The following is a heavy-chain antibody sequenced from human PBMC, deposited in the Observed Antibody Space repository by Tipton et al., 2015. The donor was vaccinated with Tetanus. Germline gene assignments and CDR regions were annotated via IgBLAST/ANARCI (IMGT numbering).Heavy chain of an antibody. CDR2: INPNSGGT. V-gene: IGHV1-2*06. D-gene: IGHD3-3*01. CDR3: ARGDISSGVLNFFDY. CDR1: GFTFTDYN. J-gene: IGHJ4*02. Sequence: QVQLVQSGAEVMKPGASVKVSCKASGFTFTDYNIHWLRQAPGQGPEWMGRINPNSGGTNYAQNFQGRVTMTRDTSISTAYLEVSRLRSDDTAVYFCARGDISSGVLNFFDYWGQGTLVTVSS.